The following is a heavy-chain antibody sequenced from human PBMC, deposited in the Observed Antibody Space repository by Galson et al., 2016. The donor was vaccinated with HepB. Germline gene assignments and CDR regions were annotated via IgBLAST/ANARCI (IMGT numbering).Heavy chain of an antibody. CDR3: ARDSWDIVVVSPAMFTFDI. D-gene: IGHD2-2*01. CDR1: GFTFRSYW. J-gene: IGHJ3*02. Sequence: RLSCAVSGFTFRSYWMSWVRQAPGRGLEWVANIKQDGSEKYYLDSVKGRFTISRDNAKNSLSLQMNSLRVEDTAVYYCARDSWDIVVVSPAMFTFDIWGQGTMVTVSS. V-gene: IGHV3-7*01. CDR2: IKQDGSEK.